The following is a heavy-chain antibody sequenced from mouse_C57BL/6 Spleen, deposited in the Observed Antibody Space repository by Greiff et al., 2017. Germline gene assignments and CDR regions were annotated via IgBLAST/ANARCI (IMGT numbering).Heavy chain of an antibody. CDR1: GFTFSDAW. V-gene: IGHV6-6*01. D-gene: IGHD2-4*01. Sequence: EVMLVESGGGLVQPGGSMKLSCAASGFTFSDAWMDWVRQSPEKGLEWVAEIRNKANNHATYYAESVKGRFTISRDDSKSSVYLQMNSLRAEDTGIYYCTGEDYGEYAMDYWGQGTSVTVSS. J-gene: IGHJ4*01. CDR2: IRNKANNHAT. CDR3: TGEDYGEYAMDY.